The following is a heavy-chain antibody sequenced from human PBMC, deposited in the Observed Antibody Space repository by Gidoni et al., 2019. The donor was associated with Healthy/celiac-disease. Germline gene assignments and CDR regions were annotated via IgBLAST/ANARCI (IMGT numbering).Heavy chain of an antibody. CDR3: ATDLLRRDGYNFAG. D-gene: IGHD5-12*01. CDR1: GYTFTDYY. Sequence: EVQLVQSGAEVKKPGATVNISCTVSGYTFTDYYMHWVQQAPGKGLEWMELVDPEDGETIYAEKFQGRVTITADTSTDTAYMELSSLRSEDTAVYYCATDLLRRDGYNFAGWGQGTLVTVSS. V-gene: IGHV1-69-2*01. CDR2: VDPEDGET. J-gene: IGHJ4*02.